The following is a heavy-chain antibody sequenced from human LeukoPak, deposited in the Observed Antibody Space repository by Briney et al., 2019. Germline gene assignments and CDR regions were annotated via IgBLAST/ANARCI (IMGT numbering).Heavy chain of an antibody. CDR3: ATGETGSTLGGY. CDR2: IYDSGST. Sequence: PSETLSLTCTVSGGPLSAYYWTWIRQPPGKGLEWIGYIYDSGSTNYNPSLKSRVTISVDPSKNQFSLKLTSVAAADTAVYYCATGETGSTLGGYWGQGTLVTVSS. CDR1: GGPLSAYY. V-gene: IGHV4-59*01. J-gene: IGHJ4*02. D-gene: IGHD1-1*01.